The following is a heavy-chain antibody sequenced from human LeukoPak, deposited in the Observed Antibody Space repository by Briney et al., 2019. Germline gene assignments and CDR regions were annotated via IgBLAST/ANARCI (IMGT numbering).Heavy chain of an antibody. CDR3: ARDNVVVPANAMSSNDY. CDR1: GYTFTTYY. V-gene: IGHV1-46*01. Sequence: ASLRLSCKASGYTFTTYYMDWVRQARCPGLEGMGIINPSGGSTSYAQNFQGRITMTRDTSTSTVYMELSSLRSEDTAVYYCARDNVVVPANAMSSNDYWGQGTLVTVSS. J-gene: IGHJ4*02. D-gene: IGHD2-2*01. CDR2: INPSGGST.